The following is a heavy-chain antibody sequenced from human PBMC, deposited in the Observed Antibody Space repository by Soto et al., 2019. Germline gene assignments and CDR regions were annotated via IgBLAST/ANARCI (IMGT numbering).Heavy chain of an antibody. D-gene: IGHD6-6*01. J-gene: IGHJ6*02. Sequence: SDTLSLTCAVYGGSFSGYYWSWIRQPPGKGLEWIGEINHSGSTNYNPSLKSRVTISVDTSKNQFSLKLSSVTAADTAVYYCAGREFASSSFHYYYYAVDVWGQGTTVNVSS. V-gene: IGHV4-34*01. CDR3: AGREFASSSFHYYYYAVDV. CDR2: INHSGST. CDR1: GGSFSGYY.